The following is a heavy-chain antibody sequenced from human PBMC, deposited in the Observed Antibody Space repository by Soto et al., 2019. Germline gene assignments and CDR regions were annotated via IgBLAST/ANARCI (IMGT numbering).Heavy chain of an antibody. J-gene: IGHJ6*03. V-gene: IGHV3-11*01. CDR3: AREASITGKSGRELPPYYMDV. Sequence: GGSLRLSCAASGFTFSDYYMSWIRQAPGKGLEWVSYISSSGSTIYYADSVKGRFTISRDNAKNSRYLQMNSLRAEDTAVYYCAREASITGKSGRELPPYYMDVWGKGTTVTVSS. D-gene: IGHD1-20*01. CDR1: GFTFSDYY. CDR2: ISSSGSTI.